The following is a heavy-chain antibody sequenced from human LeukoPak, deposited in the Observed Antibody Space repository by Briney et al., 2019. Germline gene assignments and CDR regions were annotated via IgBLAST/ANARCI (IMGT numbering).Heavy chain of an antibody. J-gene: IGHJ6*02. CDR2: IRYDGSNK. D-gene: IGHD2-2*01. CDR1: GFTFSSYG. CDR3: AKDAEFQPRTHYGMDV. V-gene: IGHV3-30*02. Sequence: GGSLRLSCAASGFTFSSYGMHWVRQAPGKGLEWVAFIRYDGSNKYYADSVKGRFTISRDNSKNTLYLQMNSLRAEDTAVYYCAKDAEFQPRTHYGMDVWGQGTTVTVSS.